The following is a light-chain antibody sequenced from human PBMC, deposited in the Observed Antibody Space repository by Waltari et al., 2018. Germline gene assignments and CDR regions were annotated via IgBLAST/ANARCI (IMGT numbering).Light chain of an antibody. CDR2: EVN. CDR3: TSYAGSHNWV. CDR1: SSDVGGYNY. V-gene: IGLV2-8*01. Sequence: QSALTQPPSASGSPGQSVTISCTGTSSDVGGYNYVSWLQHHPGKPPKLMISEVNKRPSGVPDRFSGSKSGNTASLTVSGLQADDEADYYCTSYAGSHNWVFGGGTKLTVL. J-gene: IGLJ2*01.